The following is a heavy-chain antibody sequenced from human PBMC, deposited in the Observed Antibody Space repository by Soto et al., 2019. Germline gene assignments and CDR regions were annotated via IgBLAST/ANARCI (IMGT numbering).Heavy chain of an antibody. Sequence: SETLSLTCTVSGGSISGSSYYWGWIRQPPGKGLEWIGSSYYSVSTYYNPSLKSRVTISVDTSKNQFSLKLSSVTAADTAVYYRARHQTWYYYGSEIGWFDPWGQGTLVSVSS. D-gene: IGHD3-10*01. CDR3: ARHQTWYYYGSEIGWFDP. CDR2: SYYSVST. V-gene: IGHV4-39*01. J-gene: IGHJ5*02. CDR1: GGSISGSSYY.